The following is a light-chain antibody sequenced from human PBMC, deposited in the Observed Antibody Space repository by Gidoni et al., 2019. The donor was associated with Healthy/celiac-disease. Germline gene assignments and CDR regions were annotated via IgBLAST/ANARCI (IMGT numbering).Light chain of an antibody. CDR1: SSTVGGYNY. V-gene: IGLV2-8*01. J-gene: IGLJ2*01. CDR3: SSYAGSNIPV. CDR2: EVS. Sequence: QSALTQPPSASGSPGQSVTISCTGTSSTVGGYNYVSLYQQHPGKAPKLMIYEVSKRPSGVPDRFFGSKSGNTASLTVSGLQAEDEADYYCSSYAGSNIPVFGGGTKLTVL.